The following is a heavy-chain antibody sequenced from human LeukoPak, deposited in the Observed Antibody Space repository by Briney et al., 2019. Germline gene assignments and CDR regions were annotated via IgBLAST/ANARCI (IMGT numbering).Heavy chain of an antibody. CDR3: ARDKEWSLDY. Sequence: ASVKVSRKASGYTFSSNGISWVRQAPGQGLEWMGWISTDSGKSNSAQKFQGRVTMTRDTSTRTAYMEMRSLTSDDTAVYYCARDKEWSLDYWGQGTLVIVSS. CDR1: GYTFSSNG. V-gene: IGHV1-18*01. J-gene: IGHJ4*02. D-gene: IGHD3-3*01. CDR2: ISTDSGKS.